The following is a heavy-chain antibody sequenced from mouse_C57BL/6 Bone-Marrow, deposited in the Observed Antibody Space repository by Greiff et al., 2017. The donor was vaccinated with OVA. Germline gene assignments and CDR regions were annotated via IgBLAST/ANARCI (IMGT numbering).Heavy chain of an antibody. CDR3: AIWGLYGNSAWFAY. D-gene: IGHD2-1*01. V-gene: IGHV1-69*01. CDR2: IDPSDSYT. CDR1: GYTFTSCW. Sequence: QVQLQQPGAELVMPGASVKLSCKASGYTFTSCWMHWVKQRPGQGLEWIGEIDPSDSYTNYNQKFKGKSTLTVDKSSSTAYMQLSSLTSEDSAVYYCAIWGLYGNSAWFAYWGQGTLVTVSA. J-gene: IGHJ3*01.